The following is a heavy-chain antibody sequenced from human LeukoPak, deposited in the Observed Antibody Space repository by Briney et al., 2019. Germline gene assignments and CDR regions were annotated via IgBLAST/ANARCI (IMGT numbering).Heavy chain of an antibody. CDR3: ARLCTSGCWGFDY. V-gene: IGHV1-2*02. CDR2: TSPKSGAT. CDR1: GYTFTDYY. J-gene: IGHJ4*02. Sequence: ASVKVSCKASGYTFTDYYIHWVRQAPGQGLEWMGWTSPKSGATNSAQKFQDRATMTRDTSISTAYMELSSLRSDDTAVYYCARLCTSGCWGFDYWGQGTLVTVSS. D-gene: IGHD6-19*01.